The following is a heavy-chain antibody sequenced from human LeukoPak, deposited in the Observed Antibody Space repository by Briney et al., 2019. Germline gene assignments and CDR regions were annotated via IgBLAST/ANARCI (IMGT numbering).Heavy chain of an antibody. Sequence: SETLSLTCTVSGGSISSSSYYWSWIRQPPGKGLEWIGYIYYSGSTNYNPSLKSRVTISVDTSKNQFSLKLSSVTAADTAVYYCARGPYSGSYYRWGQGTLVTVSS. CDR1: GGSISSSSYY. CDR3: ARGPYSGSYYR. V-gene: IGHV4-61*01. CDR2: IYYSGST. D-gene: IGHD1-26*01. J-gene: IGHJ5*02.